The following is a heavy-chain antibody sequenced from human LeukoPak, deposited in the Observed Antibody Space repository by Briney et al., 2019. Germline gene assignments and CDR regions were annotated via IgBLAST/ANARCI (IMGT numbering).Heavy chain of an antibody. CDR1: GYTFKNYD. CDR3: ARATPGGLHGYSFDY. CDR2: MNPNSGNT. V-gene: IGHV1-8*02. J-gene: IGHJ4*02. Sequence: ASVKVSCKASGYTFKNYDINWVRQATGQGLEWMGWMNPNSGNTGFAQKFQDRVSMTRDNSINTAYMELTSLRSGDTAVYYCARATPGGLHGYSFDYWGQGTVVTVYS. D-gene: IGHD5-24*01.